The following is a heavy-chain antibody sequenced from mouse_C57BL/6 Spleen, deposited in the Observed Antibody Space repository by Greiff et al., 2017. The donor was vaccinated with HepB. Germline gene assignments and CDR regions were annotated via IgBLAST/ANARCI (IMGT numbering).Heavy chain of an antibody. CDR3: ARSGITTDAMDY. J-gene: IGHJ4*01. CDR1: GYTFTSYW. Sequence: VQLQQPGAELVKPGASVKMSCKASGYTFTSYWITWVKQRPGQGLEWIGDIYPGSGSTNYNEKFKSKATLTVDTSSSTAYMQLSSLTSEDSAVYYCARSGITTDAMDYWGQGTSVTVSS. V-gene: IGHV1-55*01. CDR2: IYPGSGST. D-gene: IGHD1-1*01.